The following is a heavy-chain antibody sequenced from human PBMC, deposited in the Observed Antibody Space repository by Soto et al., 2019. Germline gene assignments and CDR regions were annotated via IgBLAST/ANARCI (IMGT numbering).Heavy chain of an antibody. D-gene: IGHD3-10*01. CDR2: INPNSGGT. Sequence: QVQLVQSGAEVKKPGASVKVSCKASGYTFTGYYMHWVRQAPGQGLEWMGWINPNSGGTNYAQKFQGRVTMTRDTSISIAYMELSRLRSDDTAVYYCARLGGSGSYVWPNFDYWGQGTLVTVSS. J-gene: IGHJ4*02. V-gene: IGHV1-2*02. CDR3: ARLGGSGSYVWPNFDY. CDR1: GYTFTGYY.